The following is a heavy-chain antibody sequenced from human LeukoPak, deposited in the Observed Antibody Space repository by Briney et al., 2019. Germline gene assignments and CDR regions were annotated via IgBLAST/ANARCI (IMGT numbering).Heavy chain of an antibody. Sequence: GGSLRLSCAASGFTFSSYAMSWVRQAPGKGLEWVSAISGGGGSTYYAVSVKGRFTISRDNSKNTLYLQVNSLRAEDTAVYYCAKIGVAAAGTKGYYYYMDVWGKGTTDTVSS. CDR3: AKIGVAAAGTKGYYYYMDV. J-gene: IGHJ6*03. CDR2: ISGGGGST. CDR1: GFTFSSYA. V-gene: IGHV3-23*01. D-gene: IGHD6-13*01.